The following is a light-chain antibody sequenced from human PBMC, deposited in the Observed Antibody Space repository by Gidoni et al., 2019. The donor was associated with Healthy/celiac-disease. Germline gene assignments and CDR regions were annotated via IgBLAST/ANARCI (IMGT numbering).Light chain of an antibody. V-gene: IGKV4-1*01. Sequence: GSLGERATINCKSSQSVLYSSNNKNYLAWYQQKPGQPPKLLIYWASTRESGVPDRFSGSGSGTDFTLTISSLQAEDVAVYYCQQYYSTPLTFGGGTKVEIK. CDR3: QQYYSTPLT. CDR2: WAS. J-gene: IGKJ4*01. CDR1: QSVLYSSNNKNY.